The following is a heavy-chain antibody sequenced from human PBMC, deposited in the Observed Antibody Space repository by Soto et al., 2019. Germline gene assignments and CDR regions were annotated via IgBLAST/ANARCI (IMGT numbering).Heavy chain of an antibody. Sequence: EVQLVESGGGLVKPGGSLRLSCAASGFNIKTYSMNWIRQAPGKGLEWVSAISSSGSNIYYADAVKGRFTISRDNANNAVFLQMNSLRAEDTGVYYCTRDESASSSSWHDYWGQGTLVTVSS. CDR2: ISSSGSNI. V-gene: IGHV3-21*03. CDR1: GFNIKTYS. D-gene: IGHD6-19*01. CDR3: TRDESASSSSWHDY. J-gene: IGHJ4*02.